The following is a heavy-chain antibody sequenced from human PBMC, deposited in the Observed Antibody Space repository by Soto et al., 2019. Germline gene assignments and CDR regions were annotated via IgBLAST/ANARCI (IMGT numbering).Heavy chain of an antibody. J-gene: IGHJ4*02. CDR2: IWYDGSNK. Sequence: QVQLVESGGGVVQPGRSLRLSCAASGFTFSSYGMHWVRQAPGKGLEWVAVIWYDGSNKYYADSVKGRFTISRDNSKNTLYLQMNSLRAEDTAVYYCVRGGDVVVVAATPFDYWGQGTLVTVSS. V-gene: IGHV3-33*01. D-gene: IGHD2-15*01. CDR1: GFTFSSYG. CDR3: VRGGDVVVVAATPFDY.